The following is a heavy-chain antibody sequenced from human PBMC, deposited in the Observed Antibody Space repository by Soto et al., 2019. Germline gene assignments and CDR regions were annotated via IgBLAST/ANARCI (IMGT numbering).Heavy chain of an antibody. V-gene: IGHV4-39*01. Sequence: SETLSLTCTVSGGSISSSSYYWGWIRQPPGKGLEWIGSIYYSGSTYYNPSLKSRVTISVDTSKNQFSLKLSSVTAADTAVYYCARRGDYDILTGFDYWGQGTLVTVSS. CDR3: ARRGDYDILTGFDY. J-gene: IGHJ4*02. CDR2: IYYSGST. CDR1: GGSISSSSYY. D-gene: IGHD3-9*01.